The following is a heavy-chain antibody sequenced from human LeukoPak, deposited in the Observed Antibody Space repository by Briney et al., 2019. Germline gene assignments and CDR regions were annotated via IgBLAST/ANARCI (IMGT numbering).Heavy chain of an antibody. CDR3: AKEVGVAGTPYFDC. Sequence: GGSLRLSCAASGFTFSSYAMSWVRQAPGKGLEWVSGISGSDGSTYYADSVKGRFTMSRDNSKNTLYLQMNSLRAEDTAIYYCAKEVGVAGTPYFDCWGQGTLVTVSS. D-gene: IGHD6-19*01. CDR1: GFTFSSYA. J-gene: IGHJ4*02. CDR2: ISGSDGST. V-gene: IGHV3-23*01.